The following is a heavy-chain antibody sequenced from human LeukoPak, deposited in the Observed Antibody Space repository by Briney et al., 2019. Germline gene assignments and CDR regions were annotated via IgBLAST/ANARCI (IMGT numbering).Heavy chain of an antibody. Sequence: PGRSLRLSCAASGFTFSSYGMHWVRQAPGKGLEWVAVIWYDGSNKYYADSVKGRFTISRDNSKNTLYLQMNSLRAEDTAVYYCARDPLGMVRGFYYYGRDVWGQGTTVTVSS. J-gene: IGHJ6*02. CDR1: GFTFSSYG. D-gene: IGHD3-10*01. V-gene: IGHV3-33*01. CDR2: IWYDGSNK. CDR3: ARDPLGMVRGFYYYGRDV.